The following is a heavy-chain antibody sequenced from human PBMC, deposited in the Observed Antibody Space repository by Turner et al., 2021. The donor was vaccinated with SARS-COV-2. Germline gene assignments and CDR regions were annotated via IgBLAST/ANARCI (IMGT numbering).Heavy chain of an antibody. J-gene: IGHJ4*02. Sequence: QAQPARLRAEVKKPGAALKVPCMVSGYTFAGSYIHWVRQAPGQGLKWMGMNNPNGGGTNYAQRFQGRITMTGDTSISTAYMELSKLRPDDTAVYYCARSVSWLQSLAVDYWGQGTLVTVSS. CDR2: NNPNGGGT. CDR3: ARSVSWLQSLAVDY. D-gene: IGHD5-12*01. CDR1: GYTFAGSY. V-gene: IGHV1-2*02.